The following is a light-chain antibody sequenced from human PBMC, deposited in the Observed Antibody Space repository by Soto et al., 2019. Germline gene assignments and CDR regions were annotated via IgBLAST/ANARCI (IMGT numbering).Light chain of an antibody. CDR1: QNIKTN. Sequence: AQSPATLSVAQGERATLSCRASQNIKTNLAWYQHKPGQAPRLLIYGAFTGATGVPARFSGSGSGTEFTLTISSLQSEDFATYYCQQYNSWPRTFGQGTKVDIK. CDR3: QQYNSWPRT. V-gene: IGKV3-15*01. J-gene: IGKJ1*01. CDR2: GAF.